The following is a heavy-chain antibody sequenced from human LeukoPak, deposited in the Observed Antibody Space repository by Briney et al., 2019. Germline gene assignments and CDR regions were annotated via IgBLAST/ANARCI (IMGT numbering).Heavy chain of an antibody. CDR3: Y. V-gene: IGHV3-48*04. CDR2: ISSSSSTI. CDR1: GFTFSSYS. J-gene: IGHJ4*02. D-gene: IGHD4-17*01. Sequence: AGGSLRLSCAASGFTFSSYSMNWVRQAPGKGLEWVSYISSSSSTIYYADSVKGRFTISRDNAKNSLYLQMNSLIADTVTTGVNYWGRGTLVTVSS.